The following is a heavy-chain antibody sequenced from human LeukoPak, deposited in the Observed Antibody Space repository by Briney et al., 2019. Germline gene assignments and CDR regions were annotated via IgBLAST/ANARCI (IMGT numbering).Heavy chain of an antibody. CDR1: GGTFSSYA. V-gene: IGHV1-69*04. J-gene: IGHJ6*02. CDR2: IIPILGIA. CDR3: ARPIQLWSYGMDV. D-gene: IGHD5-18*01. Sequence: GASVKVSCKASGGTFSSYAISWVRQAPGQGLEWMGRIIPILGIANYAQKFQGRVTITADKSTSTAYMELSSLRSEDTAVYYCARPIQLWSYGMDVWGQGTTVTVSS.